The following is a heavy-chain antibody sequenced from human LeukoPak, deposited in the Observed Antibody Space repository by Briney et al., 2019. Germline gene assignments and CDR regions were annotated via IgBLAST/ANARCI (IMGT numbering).Heavy chain of an antibody. V-gene: IGHV1-18*01. CDR3: ANIEYYDSWSGIWGWFDP. J-gene: IGHJ5*02. D-gene: IGHD3-3*01. Sequence: ASVKVSCKASGYTFTSYGISWVRQAPGQGLEWMGWISAYNGNTNYAQKLQGRVTMTTDTSTSTAYMELSSLRSEDTAVYYCANIEYYDSWSGIWGWFDPWGQGTLVTVSS. CDR2: ISAYNGNT. CDR1: GYTFTSYG.